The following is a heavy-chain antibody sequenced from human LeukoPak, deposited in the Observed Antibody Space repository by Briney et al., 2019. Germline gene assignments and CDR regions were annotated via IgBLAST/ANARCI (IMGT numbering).Heavy chain of an antibody. Sequence: SETLSLTCTVSGVSINNFYWSWIRQPAGKGLEWIGRIYPSGSTNYIPSLKSRVTMSVDTSKNQFSLKLTSVTAADTAVYYCAQSYYDFWTGPIGYWGQGTLVTVSS. J-gene: IGHJ4*02. D-gene: IGHD3-3*01. CDR3: AQSYYDFWTGPIGY. V-gene: IGHV4-4*07. CDR2: IYPSGST. CDR1: GVSINNFY.